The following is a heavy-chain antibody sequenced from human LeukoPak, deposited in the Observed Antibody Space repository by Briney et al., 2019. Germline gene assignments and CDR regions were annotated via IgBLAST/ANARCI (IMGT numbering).Heavy chain of an antibody. D-gene: IGHD2-8*01. J-gene: IGHJ5*02. Sequence: SETLSLTCAVYGGSFSGYYWSWIRQPPGKGLEWTGEINHSGSTNYNPSLKSRVTISVDTSKNQFSLKLSSVTAADTAVYYCARGSLVYIQRNWFDPWGQGTLVTVSS. CDR1: GGSFSGYY. CDR2: INHSGST. CDR3: ARGSLVYIQRNWFDP. V-gene: IGHV4-34*01.